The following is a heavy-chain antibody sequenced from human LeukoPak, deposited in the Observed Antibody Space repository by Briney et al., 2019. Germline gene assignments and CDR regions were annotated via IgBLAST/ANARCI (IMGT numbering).Heavy chain of an antibody. J-gene: IGHJ6*03. CDR1: GFTFSSYG. CDR2: TRCDGINK. V-gene: IGHV3-30*02. CDR3: VKDWGGSYYQYYYYYMDV. D-gene: IGHD1-26*01. Sequence: GGSLRLSCAASGFTFSSYGMHWVRQAPGKGLEWVAFTRCDGINKYYADSVKGRFTISRDNSKNTLYLQMNSLRAEDTAVYYCVKDWGGSYYQYYYYYMDVWGKGTTVTVSS.